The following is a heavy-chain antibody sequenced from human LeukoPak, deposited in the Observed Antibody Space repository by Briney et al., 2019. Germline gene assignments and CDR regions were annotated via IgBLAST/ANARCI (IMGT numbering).Heavy chain of an antibody. CDR1: GFTFSSYS. D-gene: IGHD3-10*01. CDR3: ARVRGFAVLDAFNI. V-gene: IGHV3-21*01. Sequence: GVSLRLSCAASGFTFSSYSMNWVRQAPGKGLEWVSSISSSSSYIYYADSVKGRFTISRDNAKNSLYLQMNSLRAEDTAVYYCARVRGFAVLDAFNIWGQGTMVTVSS. CDR2: ISSSSSYI. J-gene: IGHJ3*02.